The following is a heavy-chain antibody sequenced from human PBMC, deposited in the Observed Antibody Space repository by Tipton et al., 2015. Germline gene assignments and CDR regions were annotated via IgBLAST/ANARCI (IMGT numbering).Heavy chain of an antibody. Sequence: TLSLTCAVSAYSISSDYYWGWIRQPPGKGLEWIGSISHSGNTYYNPSLKSRVTMSRDTSKNQFSLKLTSVTAADTAVYYCARERENSYGSFDHWGQGSLVTVSS. CDR2: ISHSGNT. V-gene: IGHV4-38-2*02. CDR3: ARERENSYGSFDH. D-gene: IGHD3-16*01. J-gene: IGHJ4*02. CDR1: AYSISSDYY.